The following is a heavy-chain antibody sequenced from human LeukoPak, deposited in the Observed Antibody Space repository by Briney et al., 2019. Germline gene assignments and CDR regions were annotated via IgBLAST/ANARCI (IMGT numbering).Heavy chain of an antibody. D-gene: IGHD6-13*01. V-gene: IGHV4-59*01. CDR1: GGSISSYY. Sequence: SETLSLTCTVSGGSISSYYWSWIRQPPGKGLEWIGYIFYSGSTNYNPSLKSRVTISVDTSKNQFSLKLSSVTAADTAVYYCARVYYSNSYDYWYFDLWGRGTLITVSS. CDR2: IFYSGST. J-gene: IGHJ2*01. CDR3: ARVYYSNSYDYWYFDL.